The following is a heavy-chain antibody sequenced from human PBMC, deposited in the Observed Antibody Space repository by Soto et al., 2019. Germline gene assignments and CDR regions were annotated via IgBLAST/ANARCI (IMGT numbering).Heavy chain of an antibody. V-gene: IGHV2-5*02. D-gene: IGHD3-22*01. CDR2: IFWDDEK. J-gene: IGHJ1*01. CDR1: VFSLSTNGVS. CDR3: AFDGSGYYFAHFQN. Sequence: QITLKESGPTLVRATETLTLTCTFSVFSLSTNGVSVGWIRQAPGEAPEWLALIFWDDEKRYSSSLKDRLTIAKDTSKNQMILTMTNMDPVDTGTYYCAFDGSGYYFAHFQNWGQGTLVTVSS.